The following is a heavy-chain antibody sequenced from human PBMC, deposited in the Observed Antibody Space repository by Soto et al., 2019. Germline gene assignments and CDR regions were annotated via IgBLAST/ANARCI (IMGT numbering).Heavy chain of an antibody. J-gene: IGHJ4*02. Sequence: GGSLRLSCAASGLTFSNYAMRLVRQAPGRGLEWVSSISGSSSSTYYEDCVRGRFNISWDRSKNTLYLQMSRLRDEDTALYYCAKNKERELPRVIDFWGQGTLVTVSS. D-gene: IGHD1-7*01. V-gene: IGHV3-23*01. CDR1: GLTFSNYA. CDR2: ISGSSSST. CDR3: AKNKERELPRVIDF.